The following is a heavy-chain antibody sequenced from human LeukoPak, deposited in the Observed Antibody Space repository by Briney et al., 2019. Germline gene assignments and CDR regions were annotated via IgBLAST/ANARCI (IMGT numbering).Heavy chain of an antibody. CDR1: GFTVNSVY. J-gene: IGHJ4*02. V-gene: IGHV3-53*01. Sequence: PGGSLRLSCAASGFTVNSVYMNWVRQAPGKGLEWVSVLYSGGTAFYADSVKGRFTISRDDSKNTLYLQMSSLRVEDTAVYYCARAGLSRAAAGFFGYWGQGTLVTVSS. CDR2: LYSGGTA. CDR3: ARAGLSRAAAGFFGY. D-gene: IGHD6-13*01.